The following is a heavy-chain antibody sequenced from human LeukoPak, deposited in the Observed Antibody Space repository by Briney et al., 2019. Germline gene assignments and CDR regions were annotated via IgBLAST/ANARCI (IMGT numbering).Heavy chain of an antibody. Sequence: GGSLRLSCAASGFTFSSCTMNWVRRAPGKGLEWVSSISNSSSYIYYAGSVKGRFTISRDNAKNSLYLQMNSLRAEDTAVYYCAREKQPRYYYGMDVWGKGTTVTVSS. CDR1: GFTFSSCT. CDR2: ISNSSSYI. CDR3: AREKQPRYYYGMDV. D-gene: IGHD6-13*01. J-gene: IGHJ6*04. V-gene: IGHV3-21*01.